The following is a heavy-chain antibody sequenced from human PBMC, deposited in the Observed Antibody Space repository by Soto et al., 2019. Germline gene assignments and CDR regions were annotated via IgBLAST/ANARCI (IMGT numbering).Heavy chain of an antibody. CDR3: ARDLGAFNYGSAYFDY. Sequence: PGGSLRLSCAPSGFTFSTYGMHWVRQAPGKGLEWVAVIWYDGSNQYYADSVKGRFTISRDNSKNMSYLQMNSLRAEDTAVYYCARDLGAFNYGSAYFDYWGQGTPVTVS. CDR2: IWYDGSNQ. CDR1: GFTFSTYG. V-gene: IGHV3-33*01. D-gene: IGHD3-10*01. J-gene: IGHJ4*02.